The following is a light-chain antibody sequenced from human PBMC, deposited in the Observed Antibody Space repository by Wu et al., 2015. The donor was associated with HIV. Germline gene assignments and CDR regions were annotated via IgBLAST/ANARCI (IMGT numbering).Light chain of an antibody. Sequence: DIQMTQSPSTLSASVGDRVTITCRASQSIGSWLAWYQQKPGKAPNLLIYKASSLGSGVPSRFSGSGSGTEFTLTISSLQPDDFATYYCQQYNSYSRTFGQGTKLEIK. J-gene: IGKJ2*01. CDR3: QQYNSYSRT. V-gene: IGKV1-5*03. CDR1: QSIGSW. CDR2: KAS.